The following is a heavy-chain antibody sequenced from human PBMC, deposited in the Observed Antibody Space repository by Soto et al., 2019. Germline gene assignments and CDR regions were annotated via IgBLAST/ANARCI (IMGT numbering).Heavy chain of an antibody. V-gene: IGHV3-21*01. CDR3: ARDMQNYGDYYYYYGMDV. CDR1: GFTFSSYS. J-gene: IGHJ6*02. CDR2: ISSSSSYI. D-gene: IGHD4-17*01. Sequence: EVQLVESGGGLVKPGGSLRLSCAASGFTFSSYSMNWVRQAPGKGLEWVSSISSSSSYIYYADSVKGRFTISRDNAKNSLYLQMNSLRAEDTAVYYCARDMQNYGDYYYYYGMDVWGRGTTVTVSS.